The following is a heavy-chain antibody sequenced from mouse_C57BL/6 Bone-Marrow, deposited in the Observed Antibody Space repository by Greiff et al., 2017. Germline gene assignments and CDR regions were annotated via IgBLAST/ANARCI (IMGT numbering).Heavy chain of an antibody. Sequence: VQLVESGAELVKPGASVKLSCKASGYTFTEYTIHWVKQRSGQGLEWIGWFYPGSGSIKYNEKFKDKATLTADKSSSTVYMELSRLTSEDSAVYFCARHGGYSNYLRGAMDYWGQGTSVTVSS. CDR1: GYTFTEYT. D-gene: IGHD2-5*01. CDR3: ARHGGYSNYLRGAMDY. CDR2: FYPGSGSI. V-gene: IGHV1-62-2*01. J-gene: IGHJ4*01.